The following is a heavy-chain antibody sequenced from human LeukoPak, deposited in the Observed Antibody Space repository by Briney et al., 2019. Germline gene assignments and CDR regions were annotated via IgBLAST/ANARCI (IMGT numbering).Heavy chain of an antibody. CDR3: ARAAYSGSYHSDY. D-gene: IGHD1-26*01. Sequence: SETLSLTCTVSGGSVSSGSYYWTWIRQPPGKGLEWIGYIYYSGSTNYNPSLKSRVTISVDTSKNQFSLKLSSVTAADTAVYYCARAAYSGSYHSDYWGQGTLVTVSS. V-gene: IGHV4-61*01. J-gene: IGHJ4*02. CDR2: IYYSGST. CDR1: GGSVSSGSYY.